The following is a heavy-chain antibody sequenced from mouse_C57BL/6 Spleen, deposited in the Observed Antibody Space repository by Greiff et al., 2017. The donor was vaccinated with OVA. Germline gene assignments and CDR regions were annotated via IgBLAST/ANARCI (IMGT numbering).Heavy chain of an antibody. CDR3: ARGNYYGSSYGFDY. CDR1: GYAFTNYL. CDR2: INPGSGGT. Sequence: VKLLESGAELVRPGTSVKVSCKASGYAFTNYLIEWVKQRPGQGLEWIGVINPGSGGTNYNEKFKGKATLTADKSSSTAYMQLSSLTSEDSAVYFCARGNYYGSSYGFDYWGQGTTLTVSS. V-gene: IGHV1-54*01. D-gene: IGHD1-1*01. J-gene: IGHJ2*01.